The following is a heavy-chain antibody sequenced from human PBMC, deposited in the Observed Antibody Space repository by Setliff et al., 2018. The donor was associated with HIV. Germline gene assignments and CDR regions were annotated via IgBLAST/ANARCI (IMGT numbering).Heavy chain of an antibody. Sequence: GGSLRLSCAASGFTFSAYAMTWVRQAPGKGLEWVSATTSNGRTTDYAESVRGRFILSRDNSGNTLYLQMTSLRAEDTATYYCAKDRIVVGYYMDVWGKGTT. V-gene: IGHV3-23*01. CDR3: AKDRIVVGYYMDV. J-gene: IGHJ6*03. CDR2: TTSNGRTT. CDR1: GFTFSAYA. D-gene: IGHD2-2*01.